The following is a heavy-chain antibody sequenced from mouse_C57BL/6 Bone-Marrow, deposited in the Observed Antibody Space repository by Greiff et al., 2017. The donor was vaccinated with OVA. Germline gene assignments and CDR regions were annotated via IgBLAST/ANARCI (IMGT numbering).Heavy chain of an antibody. CDR2: IYPGNSDT. V-gene: IGHV1-5*01. J-gene: IGHJ3*01. CDR1: GYTFTSYW. Sequence: VQLQQSGTVLARPGASVKMSCKTSGYTFTSYWMHWVKQRPGQGLEWIGAIYPGNSDTSYNQKFKGKAKLTAVTSASTAYMELSSLTNEDSAVYYCTRSNWDEAWFAYWGQGTLVTVSA. D-gene: IGHD4-1*01. CDR3: TRSNWDEAWFAY.